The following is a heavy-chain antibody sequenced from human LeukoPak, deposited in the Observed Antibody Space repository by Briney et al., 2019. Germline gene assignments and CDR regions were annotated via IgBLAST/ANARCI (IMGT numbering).Heavy chain of an antibody. CDR1: GFTFSSYA. Sequence: PGGSLRLSCAASGFTFSSYAMSWVRQAPGKGLEWVSAISGSGGSTYYADSVKGRFTISRDNSKNTLYLQMNSLRAEDTAVYYCAKGIVGATKYGMDVWGQGTTVTVSS. CDR3: AKGIVGATKYGMDV. D-gene: IGHD1-26*01. CDR2: ISGSGGST. V-gene: IGHV3-23*01. J-gene: IGHJ6*02.